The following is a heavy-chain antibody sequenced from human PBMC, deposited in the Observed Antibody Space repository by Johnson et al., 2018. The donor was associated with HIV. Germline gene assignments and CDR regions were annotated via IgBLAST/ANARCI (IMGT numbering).Heavy chain of an antibody. Sequence: VQLVDSGGGLKQPGGSLRLSCAAPGFTFSSYDMYWVRQATGKGLEWVSTIGTAGDTYYAGSVKGRFTISRENANNSLYLQMNSLRAEDTAVYYCARVRWELPDIWGQGTMVTVSS. CDR1: GFTFSSYD. D-gene: IGHD1-26*01. J-gene: IGHJ3*02. CDR2: IGTAGDT. CDR3: ARVRWELPDI. V-gene: IGHV3-13*01.